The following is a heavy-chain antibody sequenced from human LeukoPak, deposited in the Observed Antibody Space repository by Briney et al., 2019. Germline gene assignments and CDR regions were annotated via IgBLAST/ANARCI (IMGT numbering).Heavy chain of an antibody. D-gene: IGHD2-15*01. CDR2: IYSGGST. CDR3: ARDVSPGYCSGGSCYGSWFDP. V-gene: IGHV3-53*01. Sequence: GGSLRLSCAASGFTVSSNYMSWVRQALGKGLEWVSVIYSGGSTYYADSVKGRFTISRDNSKNTLYLQMNSLRAEDTAVYYCARDVSPGYCSGGSCYGSWFDPWGQGTLVTVSS. J-gene: IGHJ5*02. CDR1: GFTVSSNY.